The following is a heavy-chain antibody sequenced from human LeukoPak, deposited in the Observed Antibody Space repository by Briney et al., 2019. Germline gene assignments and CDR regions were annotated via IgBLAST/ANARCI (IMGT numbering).Heavy chain of an antibody. V-gene: IGHV4-59*01. J-gene: IGHJ5*02. CDR3: ARGAILESRDNQLKFDP. Sequence: SETLSLTCTVSGGSISSYYWSWIRQPPGKGLEWIGYIYYSGSTNYNPSLKSRVTISVDTSKNQFSLKLSSVTAADTAVYYCARGAILESRDNQLKFDPWGQGTLVTVSS. CDR1: GGSISSYY. D-gene: IGHD1-1*01. CDR2: IYYSGST.